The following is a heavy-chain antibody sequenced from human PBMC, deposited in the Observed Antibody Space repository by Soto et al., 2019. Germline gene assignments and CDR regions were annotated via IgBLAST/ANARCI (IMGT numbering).Heavy chain of an antibody. D-gene: IGHD5-12*01. J-gene: IGHJ4*02. Sequence: SVKVSCKASGGTFSSYAISWVRQAPGQGLEWMGGIIPIFGTANYAQKFQGRVTITADKSTSTAYMELSSLRSEDTAVYYCARDLAGDGYNYPGFDYWGQGTLVNVSS. CDR3: ARDLAGDGYNYPGFDY. CDR2: IIPIFGTA. CDR1: GGTFSSYA. V-gene: IGHV1-69*06.